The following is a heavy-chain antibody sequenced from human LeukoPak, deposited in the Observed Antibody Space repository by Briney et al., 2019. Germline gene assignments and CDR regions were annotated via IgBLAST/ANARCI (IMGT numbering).Heavy chain of an antibody. V-gene: IGHV4-31*03. D-gene: IGHD2-2*01. CDR2: IYYSGST. J-gene: IGHJ6*02. CDR1: GGSISSGGYY. CDR3: VSRQPNYSYYGMDV. Sequence: PSQTLSLTCTVSGGSISSGGYYWSWIRQHPGKGLEWIGYIYYSGSTYYNPSLKSRVTISVDTSKNQFSLKLSSVTAADTAVYYCVSRQPNYSYYGMDVWGQGTTVTVSS.